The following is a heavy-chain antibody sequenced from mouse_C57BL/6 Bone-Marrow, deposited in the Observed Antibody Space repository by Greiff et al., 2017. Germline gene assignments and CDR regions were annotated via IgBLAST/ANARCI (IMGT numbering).Heavy chain of an antibody. CDR2: IHPNSGST. Sequence: QVQLQQPGAELVQPGASVKLSCKASGYTFTSYWMHWVKQRPGQGLEWIGMIHPNSGSTNYNEKFKSKAPLTVDKSSSTAYMQLRSLTSEDSAVYYCAAPTLLLRPVYTYFDVWGTGTTVTVSS. J-gene: IGHJ1*03. V-gene: IGHV1-64*01. CDR1: GYTFTSYW. D-gene: IGHD1-1*01. CDR3: AAPTLLLRPVYTYFDV.